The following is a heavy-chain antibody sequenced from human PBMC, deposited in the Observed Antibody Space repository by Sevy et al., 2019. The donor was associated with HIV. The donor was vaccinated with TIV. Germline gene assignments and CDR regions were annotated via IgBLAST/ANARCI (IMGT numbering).Heavy chain of an antibody. J-gene: IGHJ3*02. CDR2: ISSSISTI. CDR3: ARLGSGSYSGFDI. CDR1: GFSFSTYS. Sequence: GGSLRLSCAASGFSFSTYSMNWVRQAPGKGLEWVSYISSSISTIYYVDSVKGRFTISRDNAKNSLYLQMNSLRDEDTAVYYCARLGSGSYSGFDIWGQGTMVTVSS. D-gene: IGHD1-26*01. V-gene: IGHV3-48*02.